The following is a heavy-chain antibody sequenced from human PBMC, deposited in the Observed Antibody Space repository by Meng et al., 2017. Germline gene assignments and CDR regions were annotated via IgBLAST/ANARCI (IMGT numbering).Heavy chain of an antibody. Sequence: GESLKISCAASGFTFSSYGMHWVRQAPGKGLEWVAVIWYDGSNKYYADSVKGRFAISRDNSKNTLYLQMNSLRAEDTAVYYCARDRYSGLSPDFDYWGQGTLVTVSS. CDR2: IWYDGSNK. CDR3: ARDRYSGLSPDFDY. D-gene: IGHD5-12*01. V-gene: IGHV3-33*01. CDR1: GFTFSSYG. J-gene: IGHJ4*02.